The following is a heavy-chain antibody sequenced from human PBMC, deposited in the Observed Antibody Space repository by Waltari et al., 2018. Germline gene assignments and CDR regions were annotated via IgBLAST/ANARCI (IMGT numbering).Heavy chain of an antibody. D-gene: IGHD4-17*01. V-gene: IGHV3-43D*03. CDR2: ISWDGGST. CDR1: GFTFADYA. J-gene: IGHJ6*03. Sequence: EVQLVESGGVVVQPGGSLRLSCAASGFTFADYAMHWVRQAPGKGLEWVSLISWDGGSTYYADSVKGRFTISRDNSKNSLYLQMNSLRAEDTALYYCAKDNYGDTYYMDVWGKGTTVTISS. CDR3: AKDNYGDTYYMDV.